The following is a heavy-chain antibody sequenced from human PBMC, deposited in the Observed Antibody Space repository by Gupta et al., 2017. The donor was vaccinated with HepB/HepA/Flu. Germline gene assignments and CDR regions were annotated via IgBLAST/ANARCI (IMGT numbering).Heavy chain of an antibody. J-gene: IGHJ5*02. CDR3: ANKARGDYFDSSGYQGGGFDP. D-gene: IGHD3-22*01. V-gene: IGHV1-69*01. Sequence: QVQLVQPGAEVKKPGSSVKVSCKASGGTFSSYAISWVRQAPGQGLEWMGGIIPVVVTANYAQKFQGRVTITADESTSTAYMELSSLRSEDTAVYYCANKARGDYFDSSGYQGGGFDPWGQGTPVTVSS. CDR1: GGTFSSYA. CDR2: IIPVVVTA.